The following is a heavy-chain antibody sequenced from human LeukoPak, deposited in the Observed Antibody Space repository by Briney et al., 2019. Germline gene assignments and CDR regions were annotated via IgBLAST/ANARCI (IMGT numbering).Heavy chain of an antibody. Sequence: GGSMRLSWAASGFTFSSYAMSWVRQAPGKGLEWVSAISGSGGSTYYADSVKGRFTISRDNSKNTLYLQMNSLRAEDTAVYYCAKDILRWQIDYWGQGTLVTVSS. J-gene: IGHJ4*02. CDR2: ISGSGGST. CDR1: GFTFSSYA. V-gene: IGHV3-23*01. D-gene: IGHD4-17*01. CDR3: AKDILRWQIDY.